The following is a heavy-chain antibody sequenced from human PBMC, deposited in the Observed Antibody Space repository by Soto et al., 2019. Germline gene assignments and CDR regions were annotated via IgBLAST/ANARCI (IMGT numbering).Heavy chain of an antibody. Sequence: GGSLRLSCAASGFTFSNAWMGWVRQAPGKGQEWVGRIKSKTDGGTTDYAAPVKGRFTISRDDSKNTLYLQMNSLKTEDTAVYYCTTATNYDILTGPFDYWGHGTLVTVSS. CDR3: TTATNYDILTGPFDY. V-gene: IGHV3-15*01. CDR2: IKSKTDGGTT. CDR1: GFTFSNAW. J-gene: IGHJ4*01. D-gene: IGHD3-9*01.